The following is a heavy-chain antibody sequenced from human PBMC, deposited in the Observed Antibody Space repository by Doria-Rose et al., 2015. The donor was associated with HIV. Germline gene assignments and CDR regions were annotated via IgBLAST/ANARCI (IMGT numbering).Heavy chain of an antibody. J-gene: IGHJ4*02. CDR2: IFSDDER. CDR1: GVSLSSPGMG. CDR3: ARIKSSRWYHKYYFDF. D-gene: IGHD6-13*01. Sequence: QVTLKESGPVLVKPAETLTLTCTVSGVSLSSPGMGVSWIRQPPGKALEWLAKIFSDDERSYNTSLKSRLNISRGTSKSQVVLTTTDMDPVDTATYYCARIKSSRWYHKYYFDFWGQGTLVIVSA. V-gene: IGHV2-26*01.